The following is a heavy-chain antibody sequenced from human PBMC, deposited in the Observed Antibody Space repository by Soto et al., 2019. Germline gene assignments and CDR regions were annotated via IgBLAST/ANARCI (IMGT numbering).Heavy chain of an antibody. Sequence: SETLSLTCAVSGASIGTSNWWSWVRQSPGKGLEWIGEIHDSGSTESNPSLKSRVTISLDKSKNQFSLNVSSVTAADTAVYYCASGYCSGGSCYGSKYFQHWGQGTLVTVSS. D-gene: IGHD2-15*01. CDR3: ASGYCSGGSCYGSKYFQH. CDR1: GASIGTSNW. J-gene: IGHJ1*01. CDR2: IHDSGST. V-gene: IGHV4-4*02.